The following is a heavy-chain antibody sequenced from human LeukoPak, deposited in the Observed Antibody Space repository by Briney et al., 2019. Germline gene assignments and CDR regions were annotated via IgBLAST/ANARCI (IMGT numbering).Heavy chain of an antibody. D-gene: IGHD3-10*01. CDR3: ARARLDYYGSGSYRYAFDI. Sequence: GGSLRLSCAASGFTFSSYSMNWVRQAPGKGLEWVSSISSSSSYIYYADSVKGRFTISRDNAKNSLYLQMNSLRAEDTAVYYRARARLDYYGSGSYRYAFDIWGQGTMVTVSS. CDR1: GFTFSSYS. J-gene: IGHJ3*02. V-gene: IGHV3-21*01. CDR2: ISSSSSYI.